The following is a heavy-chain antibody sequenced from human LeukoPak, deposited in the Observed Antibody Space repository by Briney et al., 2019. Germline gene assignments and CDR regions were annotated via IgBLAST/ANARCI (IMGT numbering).Heavy chain of an antibody. Sequence: SETLSLTCTVSGGSISSSSYYWGWIRQPPGKGLEWIGSIYYSGSTYYNPSLKSRVTISVDTSKNQFSLKLSSVTAADTAVYYCARLPSTYYFDYWGQGTLVTVSS. V-gene: IGHV4-39*01. CDR3: ARLPSTYYFDY. CDR1: GGSISSSSYY. CDR2: IYYSGST. J-gene: IGHJ4*02. D-gene: IGHD5/OR15-5a*01.